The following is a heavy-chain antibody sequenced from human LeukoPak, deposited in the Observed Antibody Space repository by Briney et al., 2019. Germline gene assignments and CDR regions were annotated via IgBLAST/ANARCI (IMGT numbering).Heavy chain of an antibody. J-gene: IGHJ4*02. D-gene: IGHD1-26*01. CDR2: MHEDGTQI. Sequence: PGGSLRLSCVVSGFTFSQSTMTWVRQAPGKGPEWVAKMHEDGTQIHYVDSVKGRFTISRDNAKNSLFLHMNSLRVEDTAVYYCATGGAPGGRFENWGQGMLVTVSS. V-gene: IGHV3-7*01. CDR3: ATGGAPGGRFEN. CDR1: GFTFSQST.